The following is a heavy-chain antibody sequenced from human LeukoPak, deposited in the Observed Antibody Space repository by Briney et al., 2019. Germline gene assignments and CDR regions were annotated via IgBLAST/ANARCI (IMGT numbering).Heavy chain of an antibody. CDR1: GFTFSSYG. CDR3: AKLDFPYCGGDCYSAPLDY. Sequence: GSLRLSCAASGFTFSSYGMHWVRQAPGKGLEWVVFIRYDGSNKYYADSVKGRFTISRDNSKNTLYLQMNSLRAEDTAVYYCAKLDFPYCGGDCYSAPLDYWGQGTLVTVSS. V-gene: IGHV3-30*02. J-gene: IGHJ4*02. CDR2: IRYDGSNK. D-gene: IGHD2-21*01.